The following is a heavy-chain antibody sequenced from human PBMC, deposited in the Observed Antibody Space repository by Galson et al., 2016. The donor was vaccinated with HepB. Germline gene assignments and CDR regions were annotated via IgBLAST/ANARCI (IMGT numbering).Heavy chain of an antibody. Sequence: SLRLSCAASGFTFKDYGMHWVRQAPGRGLEWVTFIYHDGNNKNFPNFMKDRLTVSRDNYRNTLLLQIHRVRDDGTAVYYCARGHAGYSSSWDRSFAYWGQGILVTVSS. V-gene: IGHV3-33*01. J-gene: IGHJ4*02. D-gene: IGHD6-13*01. CDR3: ARGHAGYSSSWDRSFAY. CDR1: GFTFKDYG. CDR2: IYHDGNNK.